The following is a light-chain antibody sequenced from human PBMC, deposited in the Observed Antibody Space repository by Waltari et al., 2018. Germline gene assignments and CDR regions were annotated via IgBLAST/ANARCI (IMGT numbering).Light chain of an antibody. CDR1: QSVRSY. Sequence: EIVLTQSPATLSLSPGERATLSCRASQSVRSYLAWYQQKPGQAPRLLINYASNRATGVPARFSGSGSGTDFTLIISSLEPEDFAVYYCQQRSNWLTFGGGTKVEI. V-gene: IGKV3-11*01. CDR2: YAS. J-gene: IGKJ4*01. CDR3: QQRSNWLT.